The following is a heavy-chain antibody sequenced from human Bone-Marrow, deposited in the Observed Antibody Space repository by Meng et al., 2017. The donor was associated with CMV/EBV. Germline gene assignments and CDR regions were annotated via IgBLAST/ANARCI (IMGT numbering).Heavy chain of an antibody. CDR1: GGSFSDHQ. Sequence: GSLRLSCAVYGGSFSDHQWTWIRQPPGKGLECIGEINHSGTSKYNPSLKSRVTISVDTSKNQFSLKVRSVTAADMGFYYCARGEANTMIRGLIDYWRQGTRVTVSS. V-gene: IGHV4-34*01. CDR2: INHSGTS. D-gene: IGHD3-10*01. J-gene: IGHJ4*02. CDR3: ARGEANTMIRGLIDY.